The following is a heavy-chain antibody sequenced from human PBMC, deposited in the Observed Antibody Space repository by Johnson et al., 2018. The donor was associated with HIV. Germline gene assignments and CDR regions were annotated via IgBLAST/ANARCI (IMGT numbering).Heavy chain of an antibody. CDR3: ARAAYYDFWSGYFDAFDI. D-gene: IGHD3-3*01. V-gene: IGHV3-23*04. Sequence: MLLVESGGGLVQPGGSLRLSCAASGFTFSSYWMSWVRQAPGKGLEWVSAISGSGGSTYYADSVKGRFTISRDNAKNSLYLQMNSLRAEDTAVYYCARAAYYDFWSGYFDAFDIWGQGTMVTVSS. J-gene: IGHJ3*02. CDR2: ISGSGGST. CDR1: GFTFSSYW.